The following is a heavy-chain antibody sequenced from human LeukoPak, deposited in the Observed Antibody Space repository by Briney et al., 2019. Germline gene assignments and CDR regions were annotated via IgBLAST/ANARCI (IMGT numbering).Heavy chain of an antibody. V-gene: IGHV3-30*02. Sequence: PGGSLRLSCAASGFTFSSNGMHWVRQAPGKGLEWVAFIQNDGNNKKYADSVKGRFTISRDNSKNTLDLQMNSLRAEDTAVYYCARDWGTSSSYLVNWGQGTLVTVSS. CDR1: GFTFSSNG. CDR2: IQNDGNNK. CDR3: ARDWGTSSSYLVN. D-gene: IGHD6-6*01. J-gene: IGHJ4*02.